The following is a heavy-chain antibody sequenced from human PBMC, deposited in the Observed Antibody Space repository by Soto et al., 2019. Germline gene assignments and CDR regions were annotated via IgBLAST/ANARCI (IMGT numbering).Heavy chain of an antibody. V-gene: IGHV1-18*04. CDR2: ISAYNGNT. J-gene: IGHJ6*01. CDR1: GYTFTSYG. Sequence: VASVKVSCKASGYTFTSYGISWVRQAPGQGLEWMGWISAYNGNTNYAQKLQGRVTMTTDTSTSTAYMELRSLRSDDTAVYYCARGRGYCSGGSCYTKYYCYGMDVWGQGTKVTXS. D-gene: IGHD2-15*01. CDR3: ARGRGYCSGGSCYTKYYCYGMDV.